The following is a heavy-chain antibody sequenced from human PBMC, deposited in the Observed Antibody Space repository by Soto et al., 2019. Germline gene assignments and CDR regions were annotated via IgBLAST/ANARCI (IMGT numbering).Heavy chain of an antibody. Sequence: TLSLTCTVSGGSVSSGSYYWSWIRQPPGKGLEWIGYIYYSGSTNYNPSLKSRVTISVDTSKNQFSLKLSSVTAADTAVYYCARGRGTMDVWGQGTTVTVSS. CDR1: GGSVSSGSYY. J-gene: IGHJ6*02. CDR2: IYYSGST. V-gene: IGHV4-61*01. CDR3: ARGRGTMDV.